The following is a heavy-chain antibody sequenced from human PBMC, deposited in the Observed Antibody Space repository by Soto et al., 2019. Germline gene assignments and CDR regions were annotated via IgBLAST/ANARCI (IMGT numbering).Heavy chain of an antibody. CDR2: IYYSGST. Sequence: NPSETLSLTCTVSGGSISSSSYYWGWIRQPPGKGLEWIGSIYYSGSTYYNPSLKSRVTISVDTSKNQFSLRLSSVTAADTAVYYCARRLAFYWYFDLWGRGTLVTV. D-gene: IGHD6-6*01. J-gene: IGHJ2*01. CDR1: GGSISSSSYY. V-gene: IGHV4-39*01. CDR3: ARRLAFYWYFDL.